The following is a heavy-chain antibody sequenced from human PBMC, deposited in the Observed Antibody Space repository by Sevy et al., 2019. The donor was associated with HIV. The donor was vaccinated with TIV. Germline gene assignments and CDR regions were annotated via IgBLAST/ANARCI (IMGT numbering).Heavy chain of an antibody. Sequence: GGSLRLSCAASGFTFSSYDMHWVRQAPGKGLEWVAVISYDGRSKHYADSVKGRFTISRDSSKNTLYLQMHSLRTDDTSVYYCARDPGSSWSSFDYWGQGTLVTVSS. J-gene: IGHJ4*02. CDR3: ARDPGSSWSSFDY. CDR1: GFTFSSYD. D-gene: IGHD6-13*01. V-gene: IGHV3-30*03. CDR2: ISYDGRSK.